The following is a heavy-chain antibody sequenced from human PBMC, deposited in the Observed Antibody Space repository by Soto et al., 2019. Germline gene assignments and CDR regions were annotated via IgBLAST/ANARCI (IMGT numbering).Heavy chain of an antibody. D-gene: IGHD5-12*01. V-gene: IGHV4-30-2*01. Sequence: SETLSLTCAVSGGSISSGGYSWSWIRQPPGKGLEWIGYIYHSGSTYYNPSLKSRVTISVDRSKNQFSLKLSSVTAADMAVYYCARGEEWLRGMGIDYWGQGTLVTVSS. CDR1: GGSISSGGYS. J-gene: IGHJ4*02. CDR2: IYHSGST. CDR3: ARGEEWLRGMGIDY.